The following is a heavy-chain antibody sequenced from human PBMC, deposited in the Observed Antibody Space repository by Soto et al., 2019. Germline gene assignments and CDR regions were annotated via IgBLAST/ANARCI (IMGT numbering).Heavy chain of an antibody. Sequence: SETLSLTCTVTGYSISSRSYYWGWIRQPPGKGLEWIGSIYYSGSTYNNPSLRSRVSISIDTSKDQFSLKLKSVTAADTALYFCERQRISVVTQGYFDVWGPGTLVTVSS. J-gene: IGHJ4*03. CDR1: GYSISSRSYY. D-gene: IGHD2-21*02. V-gene: IGHV4-39*01. CDR3: ERQRISVVTQGYFDV. CDR2: IYYSGST.